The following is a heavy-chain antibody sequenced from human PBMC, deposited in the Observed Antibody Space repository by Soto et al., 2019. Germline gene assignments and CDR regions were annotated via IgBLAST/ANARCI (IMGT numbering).Heavy chain of an antibody. CDR2: IYYSGST. CDR3: ARLYSGYVFDY. CDR1: GGSISGYY. V-gene: IGHV4-59*01. Sequence: SETLSLTCTVSGGSISGYYWSWIRQPPGKGLEWIGYIYYSGSTSYNPSLKSRLTISVDTSKNQFSLRLTSVTAADTAVYYCARLYSGYVFDYWGQGTLVTVSS. J-gene: IGHJ4*02. D-gene: IGHD5-12*01.